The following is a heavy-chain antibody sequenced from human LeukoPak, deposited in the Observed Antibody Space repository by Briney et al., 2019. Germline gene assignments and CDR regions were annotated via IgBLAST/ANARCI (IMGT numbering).Heavy chain of an antibody. CDR1: GYTFTSYG. D-gene: IGHD1-1*01. CDR2: INGHNGNT. V-gene: IGHV1-18*01. CDR3: AKAPSAHWPSDY. J-gene: IGHJ4*02. Sequence: GASVKVSCKASGYTFTSYGITWVRHAPGQGLEWMGWINGHNGNTHYAQNLQDRITMTTDTSSTTVYMELRSLKSDDTAVYYCAKAPSAHWPSDYWGQGTLVTVSS.